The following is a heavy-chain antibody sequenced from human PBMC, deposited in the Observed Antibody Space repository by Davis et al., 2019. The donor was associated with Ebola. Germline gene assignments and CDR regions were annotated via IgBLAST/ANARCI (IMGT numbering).Heavy chain of an antibody. V-gene: IGHV3-48*02. CDR2: ISSRNTI. CDR3: VCTSCYTYNYFDY. Sequence: GESLKISCVASGFTFGSYTMNWVRQAPGKGLEWVSYISSRNTIYYADSVKGRFTISRDNAKNSLYLQMNSLRDEDTAVYYCVCTSCYTYNYFDYWGQGTLVTVSS. CDR1: GFTFGSYT. J-gene: IGHJ4*02. D-gene: IGHD2-2*02.